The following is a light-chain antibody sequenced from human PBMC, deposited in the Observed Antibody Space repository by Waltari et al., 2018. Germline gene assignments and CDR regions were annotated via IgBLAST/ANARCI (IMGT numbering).Light chain of an antibody. CDR2: DVT. Sequence: QSALTQPASVSGSPGQSITISCTGTNSDIGGFNYLSWYQHHPGQAPTLILYDVTKRPSGVSDRFSGSKSGTTASLTISGLHTDDEADYYCCSYTSTRTLVFGGGTKLTVL. V-gene: IGLV2-14*03. CDR1: NSDIGGFNY. CDR3: CSYTSTRTLV. J-gene: IGLJ2*01.